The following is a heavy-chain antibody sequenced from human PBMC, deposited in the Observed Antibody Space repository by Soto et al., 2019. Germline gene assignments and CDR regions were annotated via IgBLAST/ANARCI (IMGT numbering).Heavy chain of an antibody. CDR1: GYTFTSYG. CDR3: ARDPGLYLDY. J-gene: IGHJ4*02. Sequence: GASVKVSCKASGYTFTSYGIHWVRQAPGQGLEWMGWISADNGNTNYAQKLQGRVTITTDTSTSTAYMELRSLRSDDTAVYYCARDPGLYLDYWGQGTLVTVSS. V-gene: IGHV1-18*01. CDR2: ISADNGNT.